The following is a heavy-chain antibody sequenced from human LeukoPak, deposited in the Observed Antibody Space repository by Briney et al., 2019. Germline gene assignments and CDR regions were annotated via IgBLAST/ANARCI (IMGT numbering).Heavy chain of an antibody. CDR2: ISWNSGSI. V-gene: IGHV3-9*01. D-gene: IGHD3-9*01. Sequence: PGGSLRLSCAASGFTFDDYAMHWVRHAPGKGLEWVSGISWNSGSIGYADSVKGRFTISRDNAKNSLYLQMNSLRAEDTALYYCAKPRYFDGPGAFDIWGQGTMVTVSS. J-gene: IGHJ3*02. CDR3: AKPRYFDGPGAFDI. CDR1: GFTFDDYA.